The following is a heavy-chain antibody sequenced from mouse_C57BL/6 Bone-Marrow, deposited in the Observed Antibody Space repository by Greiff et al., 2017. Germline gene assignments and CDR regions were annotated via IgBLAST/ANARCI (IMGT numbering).Heavy chain of an antibody. CDR1: GYAFTNYL. V-gene: IGHV1-54*01. CDR2: INPGSGGT. Sequence: QVQLKESGAELVRPGTSVKVSCKASGYAFTNYLIEWVKQRPGQGLEWIGVINPGSGGTNYNEKFKGKATLTADKSSSTAYMQLSSLTSEDSAVYFCARFPYFDYWGQGTTLTVSS. CDR3: ARFPYFDY. J-gene: IGHJ2*01.